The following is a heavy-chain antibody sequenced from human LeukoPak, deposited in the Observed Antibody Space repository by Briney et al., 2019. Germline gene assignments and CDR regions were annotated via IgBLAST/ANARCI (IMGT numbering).Heavy chain of an antibody. V-gene: IGHV4-34*01. J-gene: IGHJ4*02. CDR3: ARSGLTTVLYLD. CDR1: GGSFTKYY. Sequence: PSETLSLTCGVSGGSFTKYYWSWLRQPPGKGLEWIGEINRSGSTNYNPSLKSRVTISVDTSKNQFSLKLTSVTAAATAVYFCARSGLTTVLYLDWGQGPPVTVSS. D-gene: IGHD4-11*01. CDR2: INRSGST.